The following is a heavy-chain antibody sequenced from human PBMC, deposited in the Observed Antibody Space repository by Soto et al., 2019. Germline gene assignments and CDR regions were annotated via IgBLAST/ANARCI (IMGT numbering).Heavy chain of an antibody. J-gene: IGHJ4*02. CDR1: GFNFSSYW. V-gene: IGHV3-74*01. CDR3: ATNPDARYDSLEEYFDY. D-gene: IGHD3-22*01. Sequence: GGSLRLSSAASGFNFSSYWMHWVRQAPGKGLVWVSRINSDGSSTSYADSVKGRFTISRDNAKNTLYLQMNSLRAEDTAVYYCATNPDARYDSLEEYFDYWGQGTLVTVSS. CDR2: INSDGSST.